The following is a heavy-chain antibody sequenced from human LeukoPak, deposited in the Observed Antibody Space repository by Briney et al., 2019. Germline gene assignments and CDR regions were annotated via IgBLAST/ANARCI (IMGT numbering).Heavy chain of an antibody. V-gene: IGHV3-23*01. CDR3: ARGFSGTYPFYYDY. D-gene: IGHD1-26*01. Sequence: GRSLRLSCAAPGFTVSSYVITWVRQAPGKGLEWVVAIDGGGGSTYYADSVKGRFTVSRDNSKNTLYLQMNSLSAEDTAVYYCARGFSGTYPFYYDYWGQGTLVTVSS. J-gene: IGHJ4*02. CDR1: GFTVSSYV. CDR2: IDGGGGST.